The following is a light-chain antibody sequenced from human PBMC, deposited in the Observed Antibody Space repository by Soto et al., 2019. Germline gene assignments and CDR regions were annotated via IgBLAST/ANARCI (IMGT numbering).Light chain of an antibody. V-gene: IGKV1-33*01. Sequence: DIQMTQSPSSLSASVGDRVTITCQASQHINNYLNWSQQKPGKAPKLLIDDASNLETGVPSRFSGSGSGTDFAYILRNVQHEDIETNYCQEYDNLPLSFGSSTEVDIK. CDR2: DAS. CDR1: QHINNY. CDR3: QEYDNLPLS. J-gene: IGKJ3*01.